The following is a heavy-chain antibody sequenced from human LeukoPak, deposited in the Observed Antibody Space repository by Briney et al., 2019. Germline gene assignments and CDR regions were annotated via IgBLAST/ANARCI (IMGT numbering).Heavy chain of an antibody. J-gene: IGHJ6*04. CDR1: GFTFNSYS. D-gene: IGHD2-2*01. CDR2: ISSSSSTI. V-gene: IGHV3-48*04. CDR3: AVLPSVVPAMDV. Sequence: GGPQRLSCAPSGFTFNSYSVNGLRQARGKGLEGVSCISSSSSTIYYADSVKGRFTISRDNAKNSLYLQMNSLRAEDTAVYYCAVLPSVVPAMDVWGEGTTVTVSS.